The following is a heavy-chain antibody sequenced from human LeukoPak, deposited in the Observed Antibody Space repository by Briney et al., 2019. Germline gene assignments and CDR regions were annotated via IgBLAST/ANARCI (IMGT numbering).Heavy chain of an antibody. D-gene: IGHD2-15*01. Sequence: PGGSLRLSWATSGFTVSSNFMSWVRQAPGRGLEWVSVIYSGGTTYYADSVKGRFTVSRDNSKNTLYLQMNSLRAEDTAVYYCARDKGEGLAATDDAFDIWGQGTMVTVSS. CDR2: IYSGGTT. CDR3: ARDKGEGLAATDDAFDI. J-gene: IGHJ3*02. V-gene: IGHV3-53*01. CDR1: GFTVSSNF.